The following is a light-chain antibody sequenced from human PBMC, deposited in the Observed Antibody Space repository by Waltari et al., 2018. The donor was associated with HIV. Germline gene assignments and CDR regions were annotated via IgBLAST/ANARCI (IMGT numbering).Light chain of an antibody. CDR3: SSYTSSSTYV. CDR1: TNAVGSPNY. V-gene: IGLV2-14*01. Sequence: QSALTQPASVSGPPGQSITISCTGTTNAVGSPNYVSWHQPHPGEAPKLIIHDVSDRPSGISNRFSGSKSGNTASLTISGLQTEDEADYYCSSYTSSSTYVFGTGTRVTVL. CDR2: DVS. J-gene: IGLJ1*01.